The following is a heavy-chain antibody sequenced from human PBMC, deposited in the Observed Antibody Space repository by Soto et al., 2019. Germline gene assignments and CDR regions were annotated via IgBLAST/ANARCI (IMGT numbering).Heavy chain of an antibody. D-gene: IGHD4-17*01. J-gene: IGHJ4*02. V-gene: IGHV4-31*03. CDR2: IYYSGST. Sequence: QVQLQESGPGLVKPSQTLSLTCTVSGGSISSGGYYWSWIRQHPGKGLEWIGYIYYSGSTYYNPSLQSRVTISVDTSKNQFSLKLSSVTAADTAVYYCARGDADYGGNSWDFDYWGQGTLVTVSS. CDR1: GGSISSGGYY. CDR3: ARGDADYGGNSWDFDY.